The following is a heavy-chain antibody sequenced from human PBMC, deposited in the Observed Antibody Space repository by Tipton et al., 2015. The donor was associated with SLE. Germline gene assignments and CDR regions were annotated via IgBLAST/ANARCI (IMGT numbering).Heavy chain of an antibody. CDR3: AKDGTFTIFGVVITQYYMDV. CDR2: IFSGGST. D-gene: IGHD3-3*01. V-gene: IGHV3-NL1*01. CDR1: GFTFSTYA. J-gene: IGHJ6*03. Sequence: SLRLSCAASGFTFSTYAMHWVRQAPGKGLEWVSVIFSGGSTHYADSVKGRFTISRDNSKNTLYLQMNSLRAEDTAVYYCAKDGTFTIFGVVITQYYMDVWGKGTTVTISS.